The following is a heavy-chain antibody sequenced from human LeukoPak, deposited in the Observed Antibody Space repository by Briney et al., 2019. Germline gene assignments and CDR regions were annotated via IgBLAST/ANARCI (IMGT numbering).Heavy chain of an antibody. J-gene: IGHJ5*02. D-gene: IGHD1-1*01. Sequence: GGSLRLPCAASGFSFSRYSMDWVRQAPGKGLEWVSSISSGSTSIYYADSVKGRFTISRDNAKNSLYLQMNSLRAEDTAVYYCARVTGTTAGDHWGQGTLVSVSS. CDR1: GFSFSRYS. V-gene: IGHV3-21*01. CDR2: ISSGSTSI. CDR3: ARVTGTTAGDH.